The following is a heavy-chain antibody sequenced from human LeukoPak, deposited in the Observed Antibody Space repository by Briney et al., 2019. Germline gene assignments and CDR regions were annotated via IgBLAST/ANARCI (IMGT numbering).Heavy chain of an antibody. V-gene: IGHV5-51*01. D-gene: IGHD3-9*01. CDR3: ARAGILTASAAEWFDP. Sequence: GESLKISXKGSGYSFTSYWIGWVRQMPGKGLEWMGMIYPGDSDTRYSPSFQGQVTISADKSISTAYLQWSSLKASDTAMYYCARAGILTASAAEWFDPWGQGTLVTVSS. CDR2: IYPGDSDT. J-gene: IGHJ5*02. CDR1: GYSFTSYW.